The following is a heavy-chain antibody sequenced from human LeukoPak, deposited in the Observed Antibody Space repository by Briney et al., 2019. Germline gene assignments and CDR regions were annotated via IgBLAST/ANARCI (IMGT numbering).Heavy chain of an antibody. Sequence: PGGSLRLSCAASGFTFSDYYMSWIRQAPGKGLEWVSYISSGGGTIFYADSVKGRFTISRDNAKNSLYLQMNSLRVEDTAVYHCARDQSRGSDQWGQGTLVTVSS. CDR2: ISSGGGTI. CDR3: ARDQSRGSDQ. V-gene: IGHV3-11*01. CDR1: GFTFSDYY. J-gene: IGHJ5*02.